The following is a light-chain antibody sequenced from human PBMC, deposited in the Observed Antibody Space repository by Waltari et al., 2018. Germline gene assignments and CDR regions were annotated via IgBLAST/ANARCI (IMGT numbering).Light chain of an antibody. CDR3: QTGGHGTWV. CDR1: SGHSSNV. Sequence: QLVLTQSPSASASLGAPVKLTCTLSSGHSSNVIAWHQQQPEKGPRYLMKINSDGSHSKGDEIPDRFAGSSSGAERYLTISSLQSEEEADYYCQTGGHGTWVFGGGTKLTVL. J-gene: IGLJ3*02. CDR2: INSDGSH. V-gene: IGLV4-69*01.